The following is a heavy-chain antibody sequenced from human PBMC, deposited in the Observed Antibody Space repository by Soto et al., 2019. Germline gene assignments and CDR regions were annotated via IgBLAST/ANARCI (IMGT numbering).Heavy chain of an antibody. CDR3: ARDPLNYGDYNYYYYGMDV. D-gene: IGHD4-17*01. Sequence: EVQLVESGGGLVQPGGSLRLSCAASRFTFSSYWMSWVRQAPGKGLEWVANIKQDGSEKYYVDSVKGRFTISRDNAKNSLYLQMNSLRAEDTAVYYCARDPLNYGDYNYYYYGMDVWGQGTTVTVSS. V-gene: IGHV3-7*01. CDR1: RFTFSSYW. CDR2: IKQDGSEK. J-gene: IGHJ6*02.